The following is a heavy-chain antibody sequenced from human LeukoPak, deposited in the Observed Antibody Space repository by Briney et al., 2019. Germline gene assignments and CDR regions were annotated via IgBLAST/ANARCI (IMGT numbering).Heavy chain of an antibody. CDR2: ISGSGGRT. Sequence: GGSLRLSCAASGFTFSSYAMSWVRQAPRKGLEWVSAISGSGGRTYYADSVKGRFTISRDNAKNSLYLQMNSLRAEDTALYYCAREKVTTDNYYYMDVWGKGTTVTVSS. CDR3: AREKVTTDNYYYMDV. CDR1: GFTFSSYA. J-gene: IGHJ6*03. V-gene: IGHV3-23*01. D-gene: IGHD4-11*01.